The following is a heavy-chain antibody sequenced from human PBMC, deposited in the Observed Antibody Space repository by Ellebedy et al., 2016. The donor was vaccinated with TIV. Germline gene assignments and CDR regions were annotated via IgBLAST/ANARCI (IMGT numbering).Heavy chain of an antibody. CDR2: ISGTCGST. J-gene: IGHJ4*02. D-gene: IGHD5-12*01. Sequence: PGGSLRLSCAAPGFTLTTYAMSWVRQAPGKRLEWVSSISGTCGSTSSADSVKGRFTISSDNAKNTLYLQMNSLRAEDTAVYYCARDRGYDTFDYWGQGILVTVSS. CDR3: ARDRGYDTFDY. CDR1: GFTLTTYA. V-gene: IGHV3-23*01.